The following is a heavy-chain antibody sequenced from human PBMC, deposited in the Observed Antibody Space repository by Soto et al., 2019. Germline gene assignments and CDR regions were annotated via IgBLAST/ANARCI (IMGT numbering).Heavy chain of an antibody. CDR2: ISRSGSTI. D-gene: IGHD2-2*01. J-gene: IGHJ6*02. CDR3: GRDPVLWDENVAALPSIYYYGMDV. CDR1: GFTFSNHY. V-gene: IGHV3-11*01. Sequence: QMQLVESGGGLVEPGGSLRLSCEASGFTFSNHYMSWIRQAPGKGLEWVSYISRSGSTIDYADSVRGRFTISRDNSKNSVSVQMDSLRAEDTAMYYCGRDPVLWDENVAALPSIYYYGMDVWGQGTTVTVSS.